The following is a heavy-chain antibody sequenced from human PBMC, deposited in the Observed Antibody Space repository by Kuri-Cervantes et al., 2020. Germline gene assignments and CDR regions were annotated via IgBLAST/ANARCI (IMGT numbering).Heavy chain of an antibody. J-gene: IGHJ4*02. CDR2: IYYSGST. CDR1: GGSISSYY. CDR3: ARVRSVNNFWSGRYFFDY. Sequence: SETLSLTCTVPGGSISSYYWSWIRLPPGKGLEWIGYIYYSGSTNYNPSLKSRVAIAVDTSKNQFSLKLNSVTAADTAVYFCARVRSVNNFWSGRYFFDYWGQGTLVTVSS. V-gene: IGHV4-59*01. D-gene: IGHD3-3*01.